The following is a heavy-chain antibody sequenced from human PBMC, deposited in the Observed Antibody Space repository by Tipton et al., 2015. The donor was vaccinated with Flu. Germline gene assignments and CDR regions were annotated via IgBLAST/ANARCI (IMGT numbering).Heavy chain of an antibody. V-gene: IGHV1-24*01. Sequence: QSGAEVKKPGASVKVSCKVSGYTLTELSMHWVRQAPGKGLEWMGGFDPEDGETIYAQKFQGRVTMTEDTSTDTAYMELSSLRSEDTAVYYCARETRPNYDFWSGYWAPGYFDYWGQGTLVTVSS. CDR2: FDPEDGET. J-gene: IGHJ4*02. CDR3: ARETRPNYDFWSGYWAPGYFDY. CDR1: GYTLTELS. D-gene: IGHD3-3*01.